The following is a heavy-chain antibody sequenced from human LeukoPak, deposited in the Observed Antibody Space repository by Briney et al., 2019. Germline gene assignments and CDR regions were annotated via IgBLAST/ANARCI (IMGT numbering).Heavy chain of an antibody. V-gene: IGHV3-74*01. CDR1: GFSFRSYW. Sequence: LTGGSLRLSCAASGFSFRSYWMHWVRQAPGKGLVWVSRINTDGTNTGYADSVKGRFTISRDNANNSLYLQMNSLRAEDTAVYYCARDMGPYYVWGSFLDYWGQGTLVTVSS. J-gene: IGHJ4*02. D-gene: IGHD3-16*01. CDR2: INTDGTNT. CDR3: ARDMGPYYVWGSFLDY.